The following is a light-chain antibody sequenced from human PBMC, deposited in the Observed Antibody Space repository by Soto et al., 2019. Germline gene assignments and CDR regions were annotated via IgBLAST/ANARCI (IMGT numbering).Light chain of an antibody. CDR3: QQYGSSPIT. V-gene: IGKV3-20*01. J-gene: IGKJ5*01. Sequence: EIVLTQSPGTLSLSPGERATLSCRASQSVSSSYLAWYQQKPGQASRLLIYGASSRATGIQDRFSGSGSGTDFTLTISRLEPEAFAVYYCQQYGSSPITFGQGTRLEIK. CDR1: QSVSSSY. CDR2: GAS.